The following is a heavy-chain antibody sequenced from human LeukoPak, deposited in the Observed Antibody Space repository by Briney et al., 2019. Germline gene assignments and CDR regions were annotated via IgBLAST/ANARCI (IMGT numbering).Heavy chain of an antibody. CDR3: AGRPTGYSSGYVY. D-gene: IGHD5-18*01. V-gene: IGHV3-23*01. Sequence: QAGGSLRLSCVASGFTFSNYAMSWVRQAPEKGLDWVSVISGSAGKIRYADSVKGRSTISRDNSENTVYLQMNNLRAEDTALYYCAGRPTGYSSGYVYWGQGALVTVSS. CDR2: ISGSAGKI. J-gene: IGHJ4*02. CDR1: GFTFSNYA.